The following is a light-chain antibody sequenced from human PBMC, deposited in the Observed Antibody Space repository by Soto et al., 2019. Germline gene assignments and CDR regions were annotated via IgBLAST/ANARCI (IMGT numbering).Light chain of an antibody. J-gene: IGLJ3*02. V-gene: IGLV1-40*01. Sequence: QSVLTQPPSVSGAPGQGVAISCTGTSSNLGAGHNVHWYQQLPGTVPKLLIYSNTNRPSGVPDRFSASKSGTSAVLAITGLQAEDEADYFCQSYDDSLHGVVFGGGTKLTVL. CDR1: SSNLGAGHN. CDR3: QSYDDSLHGVV. CDR2: SNT.